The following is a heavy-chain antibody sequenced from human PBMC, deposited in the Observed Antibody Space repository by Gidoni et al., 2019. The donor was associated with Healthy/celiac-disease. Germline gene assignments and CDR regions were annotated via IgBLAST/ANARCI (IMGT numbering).Heavy chain of an antibody. Sequence: QLQLQESGPGLVKPSETLSLTCTVSGGSISSSSYYWGWIRQPPGKVLEWIGSIYYSGSTYYNPSLKSRVTISVDTSKNQFSLKLSSVTAADTAVYYCARDYDGSSDYWGQGTLVTVSS. D-gene: IGHD3-3*01. CDR1: GGSISSSSYY. CDR2: IYYSGST. V-gene: IGHV4-39*07. CDR3: ARDYDGSSDY. J-gene: IGHJ4*02.